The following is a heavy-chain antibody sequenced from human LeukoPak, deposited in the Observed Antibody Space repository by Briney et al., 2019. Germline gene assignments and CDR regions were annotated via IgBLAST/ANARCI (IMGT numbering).Heavy chain of an antibody. CDR3: AGDVLVSGGSYYHGY. V-gene: IGHV1-24*01. CDR2: VDPKGGAT. CDR1: GYALTELS. D-gene: IGHD3-10*01. Sequence: GASVKVSCKVSGYALTELSIHWVRQAPGKGSEWMGGVDPKGGATVYAQNFQGRVTVTDDRPTGTTYMELSGLTSEDTALYYCAGDVLVSGGSYYHGYWGQGTLVTVSS. J-gene: IGHJ4*02.